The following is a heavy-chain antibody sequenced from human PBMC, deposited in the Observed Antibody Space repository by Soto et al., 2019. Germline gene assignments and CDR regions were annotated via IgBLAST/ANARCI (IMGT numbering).Heavy chain of an antibody. Sequence: WASVKVSCKASGYTFTDYYLHWVRQAPGQGLEWMGWINPNTGGTKYLQKFQGRVAMTRDTSISTAYMELSGLRSDDTAVYFCARDWYYFDSSGYSKPVYYYYYGLDVWGQGTTVTV. V-gene: IGHV1-2*02. CDR3: ARDWYYFDSSGYSKPVYYYYYGLDV. CDR2: INPNTGGT. J-gene: IGHJ6*02. CDR1: GYTFTDYY. D-gene: IGHD3-22*01.